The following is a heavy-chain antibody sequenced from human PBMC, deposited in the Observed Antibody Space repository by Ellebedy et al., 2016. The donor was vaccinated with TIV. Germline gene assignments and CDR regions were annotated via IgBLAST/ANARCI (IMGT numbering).Heavy chain of an antibody. CDR2: IRYDGSAK. V-gene: IGHV3-30*02. D-gene: IGHD6-13*01. J-gene: IGHJ4*02. Sequence: GESLKISCVASGFSFSTYGMHWVRQAPGKGLEWVAFIRYDGSAKYYADSVKGRFTISRDNSENTLYLQMNSLRTEDAAVYYCAKARTVAATNWGQGTLVTVSS. CDR3: AKARTVAATN. CDR1: GFSFSTYG.